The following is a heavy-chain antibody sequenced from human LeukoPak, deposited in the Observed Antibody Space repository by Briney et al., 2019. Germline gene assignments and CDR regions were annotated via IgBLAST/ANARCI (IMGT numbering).Heavy chain of an antibody. CDR3: ARHPRDGYNYFWFDP. Sequence: SETLSLTCTVSGGSISSYYWSWIRQPPGKGLEWIGYIYYSGSTNYNPSLKSRVTIPVDTSKNQFSLKLSSVTAADTAVYYCARHPRDGYNYFWFDPWGQGTLVTVSS. CDR2: IYYSGST. D-gene: IGHD5-24*01. V-gene: IGHV4-59*08. J-gene: IGHJ5*02. CDR1: GGSISSYY.